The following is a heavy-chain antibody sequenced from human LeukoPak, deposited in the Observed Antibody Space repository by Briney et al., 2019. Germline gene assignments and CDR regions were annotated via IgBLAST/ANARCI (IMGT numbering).Heavy chain of an antibody. CDR2: ISTSSSYI. Sequence: GRSLRLSCAASGFTFNRYNMNWVRRAPGKGLEWVSSISTSSSYIYYADSVRGRFTISRDNAKNSLYLQMNSLRAEDTAVYYCAKAGRGGAITLVRGVKGDYYYMDVWGKGTTVTISS. V-gene: IGHV3-21*04. J-gene: IGHJ6*03. CDR1: GFTFNRYN. D-gene: IGHD3-10*01. CDR3: AKAGRGGAITLVRGVKGDYYYMDV.